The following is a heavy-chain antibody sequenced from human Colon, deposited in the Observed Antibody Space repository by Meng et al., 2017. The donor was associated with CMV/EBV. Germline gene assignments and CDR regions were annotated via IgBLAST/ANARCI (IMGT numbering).Heavy chain of an antibody. D-gene: IGHD4-17*01. CDR2: ISYSGRT. CDR1: DSISSSDYY. CDR3: AKEGADYGDYARWPNY. Sequence: DSISSSDYYWGWFRQPPGKGLEWIGTISYSGRTFYNPSLKSRVTISVDTSKNQFFLRLSSVTAADTAVYYCAKEGADYGDYARWPNYWGQGTLVTVSS. J-gene: IGHJ4*02. V-gene: IGHV4-39*07.